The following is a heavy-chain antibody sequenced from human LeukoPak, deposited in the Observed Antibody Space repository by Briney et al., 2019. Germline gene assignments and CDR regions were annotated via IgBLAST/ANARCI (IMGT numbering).Heavy chain of an antibody. CDR2: ISSSSSYI. V-gene: IGHV3-21*01. CDR3: ARGGYSYGYDY. J-gene: IGHJ4*02. Sequence: GGSMRLSCAASGFTFSSYSMNWVRQAPGKGLEWVPSISSSSSYIYYADSVKGRFTISRDNAKNSLYLQMNSLRAEDTAVYYCARGGYSYGYDYWGQGTLVTVSS. D-gene: IGHD5-18*01. CDR1: GFTFSSYS.